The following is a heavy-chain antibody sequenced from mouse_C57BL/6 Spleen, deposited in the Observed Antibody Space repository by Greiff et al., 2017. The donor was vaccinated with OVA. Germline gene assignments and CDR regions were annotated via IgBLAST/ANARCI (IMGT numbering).Heavy chain of an antibody. CDR3: ARARPMITTVVATGAMDY. CDR1: GYTFTDYN. V-gene: IGHV1-22*01. CDR2: INPNNGGT. J-gene: IGHJ4*01. D-gene: IGHD1-1*01. Sequence: VQLQQSGPELVKPGASVKMSCKASGYTFTDYNMHWVKQSHGKSLEWIGYINPNNGGTSYNQKFKGKATLTVNKSSSTAYMELRSLTSEDSAVYYCARARPMITTVVATGAMDYWGQGTSVTVSS.